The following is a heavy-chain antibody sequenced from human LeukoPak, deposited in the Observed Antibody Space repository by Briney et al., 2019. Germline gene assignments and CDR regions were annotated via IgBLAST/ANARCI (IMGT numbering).Heavy chain of an antibody. J-gene: IGHJ6*03. CDR1: GFTFSSYW. D-gene: IGHD3-3*01. Sequence: GGSLRLSCAASGFTFSSYWMTWVRQAPGKGLEWVANIREDGSEKYYVDSVKGRFTLSRDNAKSSLHLQVNSLKAEDTAVYYCARLNYDFWSGVWEGYYMDVWGKGTTVTVSS. V-gene: IGHV3-7*01. CDR3: ARLNYDFWSGVWEGYYMDV. CDR2: IREDGSEK.